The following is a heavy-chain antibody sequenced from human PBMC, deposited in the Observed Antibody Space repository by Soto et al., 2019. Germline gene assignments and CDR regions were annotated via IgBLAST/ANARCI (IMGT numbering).Heavy chain of an antibody. CDR1: GFTFDDYA. CDR3: AKAYYSSGPDDAFDI. J-gene: IGHJ3*02. D-gene: IGHD6-19*01. CDR2: ISWNSGSI. Sequence: PVGSLRLSCAASGFTFDDYAMHWVRQAPGKGLEWVSGISWNSGSIGYADSVKGRFTISRDNAKNSLYLQMNSLRAEDTALYYCAKAYYSSGPDDAFDIWGQGTMVPVSS. V-gene: IGHV3-9*01.